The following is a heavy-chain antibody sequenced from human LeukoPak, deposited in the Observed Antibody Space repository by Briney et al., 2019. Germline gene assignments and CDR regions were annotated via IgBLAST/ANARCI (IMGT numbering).Heavy chain of an antibody. J-gene: IGHJ3*02. CDR2: IYSGGST. D-gene: IGHD1-26*01. Sequence: PGGSLRLSCAASGFTVSSNYMSWVRQAPGKGLEWVSVIYSGGSTYYADSVKGRFTISRDNAKNSLYLQMNSLRAEDTAVYYCAREVGQALAFDIWGQGTMVTVSS. CDR3: AREVGQALAFDI. V-gene: IGHV3-53*01. CDR1: GFTVSSNY.